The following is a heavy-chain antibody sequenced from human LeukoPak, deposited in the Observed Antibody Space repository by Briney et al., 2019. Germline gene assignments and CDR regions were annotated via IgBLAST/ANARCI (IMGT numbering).Heavy chain of an antibody. D-gene: IGHD3-10*01. CDR1: GYTFPSYA. CDR3: ARSLTVRGVTSGY. Sequence: ASVKVSCQASGYTFPSYAMNWVRPAPGQGLEWMGWINTNTGNPTYPQGITGRFVLSLDTSVSPAYLQISSLKAEDTGVYYCARSLTVRGVTSGYWGQGTLVTVSS. CDR2: INTNTGNP. V-gene: IGHV7-4-1*02. J-gene: IGHJ4*02.